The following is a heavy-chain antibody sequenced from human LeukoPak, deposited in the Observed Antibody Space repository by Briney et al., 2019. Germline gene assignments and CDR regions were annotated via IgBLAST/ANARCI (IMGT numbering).Heavy chain of an antibody. CDR2: INHSGST. D-gene: IGHD6-6*01. J-gene: IGHJ4*02. CDR1: GGSISSYY. V-gene: IGHV4-34*01. Sequence: SETLSLTCTVSGGSISSYYWSWIRQPPGKGLEWIGEINHSGSTNYNPSLKSRVTISVDTSKNQFSLKLSSVTAADTAVYYCARVLAARSGLNDYWGQGTLVTVSS. CDR3: ARVLAARSGLNDY.